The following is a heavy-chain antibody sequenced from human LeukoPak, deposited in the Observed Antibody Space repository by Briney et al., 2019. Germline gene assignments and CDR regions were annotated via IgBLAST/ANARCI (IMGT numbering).Heavy chain of an antibody. V-gene: IGHV3-73*01. Sequence: GGSLRLSCAASGFTFSGSAMHWVRQASGKGLEWVGRIRSKANSYATAYAASVKGRFTISRDDSKNTAYLQMNSLKTEDTAVYYCTSDSNYYDSSGYYNPDYWGQGTLVTVSS. CDR3: TSDSNYYDSSGYYNPDY. CDR2: IRSKANSYAT. CDR1: GFTFSGSA. J-gene: IGHJ4*02. D-gene: IGHD3-22*01.